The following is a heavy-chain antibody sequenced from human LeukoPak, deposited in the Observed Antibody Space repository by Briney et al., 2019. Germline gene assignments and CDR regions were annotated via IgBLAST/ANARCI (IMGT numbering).Heavy chain of an antibody. Sequence: GGSLRLSCAASGFTFSGYSMNWVRQAPGKGLEWVSYISSSSSTIYYADSVKGRFTISRDNAKNSLYLQMNSLRAEDTAVYYCARIAAAGSWYFDYWGQGTLVTVSS. V-gene: IGHV3-48*01. CDR1: GFTFSGYS. CDR3: ARIAAAGSWYFDY. D-gene: IGHD6-13*01. CDR2: ISSSSSTI. J-gene: IGHJ4*02.